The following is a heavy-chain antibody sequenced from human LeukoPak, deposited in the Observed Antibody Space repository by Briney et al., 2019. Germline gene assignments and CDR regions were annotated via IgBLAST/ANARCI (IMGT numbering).Heavy chain of an antibody. J-gene: IGHJ4*02. D-gene: IGHD7-27*01. CDR3: AGYWGSKEEGEFDY. CDR2: IIPIFGTA. V-gene: IGHV1-69*13. Sequence: SVKVSCKASGGTFSSYAISWVRQAPGQGLEWMGGIIPIFGTANYAQKFQGRVTITADESTSTAYMELSSLRSEDTAVYYCAGYWGSKEEGEFDYWGQGTLVTVSS. CDR1: GGTFSSYA.